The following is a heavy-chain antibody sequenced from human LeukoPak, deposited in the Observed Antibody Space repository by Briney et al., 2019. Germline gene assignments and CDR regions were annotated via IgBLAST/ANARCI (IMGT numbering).Heavy chain of an antibody. V-gene: IGHV3-74*01. CDR3: ARTGPYGDYGDY. CDR2: INSDGSST. Sequence: PGGSLRLSCAASGFTFSSYWMHWVRQAPGKGLVWVSRINSDGSSTSYADSVKGRFTISRDNAKNTLYLQMNSLRAEDTAVYYCARTGPYGDYGDYWGQGTLVTVSS. CDR1: GFTFSSYW. J-gene: IGHJ4*02. D-gene: IGHD4-17*01.